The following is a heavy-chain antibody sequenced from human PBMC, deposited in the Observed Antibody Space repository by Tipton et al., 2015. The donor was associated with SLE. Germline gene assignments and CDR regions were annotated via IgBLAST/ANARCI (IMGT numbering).Heavy chain of an antibody. CDR2: IWYDGSNK. CDR1: GFTFSSYG. Sequence: QLVQSGGGVVQPGRSLRLSCAASGFTFSSYGMHWVRQAPGKGLEWVAVIWYDGSNKYYADSVKGRFTISRDNSKNTLYLQMNSLRAEDTAVYYCAKESRDYGGNSAYYYGMDVWGQGTTVTVSS. D-gene: IGHD4-23*01. V-gene: IGHV3-33*06. J-gene: IGHJ6*02. CDR3: AKESRDYGGNSAYYYGMDV.